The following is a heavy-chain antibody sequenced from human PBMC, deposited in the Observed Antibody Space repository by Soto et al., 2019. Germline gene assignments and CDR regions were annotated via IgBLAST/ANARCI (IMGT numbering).Heavy chain of an antibody. V-gene: IGHV3-49*04. CDR3: VRDGGGGFWPAIDF. Sequence: PGGSLRLSCTASGFIFGDYALSCVRQGPGKGLEWVGFITRNDYVGRPETAASLKDRFFISRDDSNSIAYLQMNSLKSEDTGVYYCVRDGGGGFWPAIDFWGQGTKVTVSS. CDR1: GFIFGDYA. D-gene: IGHD3-16*01. CDR2: ITRNDYVGRP. J-gene: IGHJ6*02.